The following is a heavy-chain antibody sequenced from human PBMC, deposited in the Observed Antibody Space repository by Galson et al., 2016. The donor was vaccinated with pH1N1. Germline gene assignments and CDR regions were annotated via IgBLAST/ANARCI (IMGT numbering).Heavy chain of an antibody. J-gene: IGHJ4*02. CDR2: IRHKDYGYTT. Sequence: SLRLSCAGSRFTLSSYGIHWFRQASGKGLEWVGRIRHKDYGYTTEYAASVRGRFTISRDENSLYLQMNSLKVEDTAVYFCARIQPAVLNAHDFWGQGTLVSVSS. CDR1: RFTLSSYG. V-gene: IGHV3-72*01. D-gene: IGHD2-8*01. CDR3: ARIQPAVLNAHDF.